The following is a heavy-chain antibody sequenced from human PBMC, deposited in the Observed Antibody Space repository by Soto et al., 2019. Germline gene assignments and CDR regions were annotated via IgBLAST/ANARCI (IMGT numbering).Heavy chain of an antibody. D-gene: IGHD3-22*01. CDR2: INAGNGNT. V-gene: IGHV1-3*01. J-gene: IGHJ4*02. CDR3: ARDQGYNDRSGYYYY. Sequence: GASVKVSCNASGYTFTSYAMHLVRQAPGQRLEWMGWINAGNGNTKYSQKFQSRVTITRDTSASTAYMELSSLRSEDTAVYYCARDQGYNDRSGYYYYWGQGTLVTSPQ. CDR1: GYTFTSYA.